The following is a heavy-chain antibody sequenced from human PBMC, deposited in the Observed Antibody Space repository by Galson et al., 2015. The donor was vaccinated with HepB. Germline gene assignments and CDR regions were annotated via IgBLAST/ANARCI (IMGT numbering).Heavy chain of an antibody. D-gene: IGHD3-3*02. CDR2: IKQDGGET. Sequence: PVQSLRLSCAASGFSFSTYWMTWVRQAPGKGLEWVANIKQDGGETYYLDSVKGRFTISRDNAKSSVYLQMNSLRAEDTAVYYCARISPWWGQGTLVTVSS. CDR3: ARISPW. V-gene: IGHV3-7*03. CDR1: GFSFSTYW. J-gene: IGHJ4*02.